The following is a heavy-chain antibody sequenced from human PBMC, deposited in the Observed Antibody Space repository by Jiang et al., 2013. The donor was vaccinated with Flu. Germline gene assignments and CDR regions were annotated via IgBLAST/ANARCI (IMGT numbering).Heavy chain of an antibody. CDR2: DGGTT. V-gene: IGHV3-15*01. D-gene: IGHD2-2*02. CDR3: TTRGPVPNIVVVPAAIQEHYYYYGMDV. Sequence: DGGTTDYAAPVKGRFTISRDDSKNTLYLQMNSLKTEDTAVYYCTTRGPVPNIVVVPAAIQEHYYYYGMDVWGQGTTVTVSS. J-gene: IGHJ6*02.